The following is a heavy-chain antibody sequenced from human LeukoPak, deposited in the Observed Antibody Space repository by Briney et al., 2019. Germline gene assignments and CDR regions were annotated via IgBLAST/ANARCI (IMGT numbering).Heavy chain of an antibody. CDR3: ARARAVVPAAMLSYYYYGMDV. Sequence: SVKVSCKASGGTFSSYAISWVRQAPGQGLEWMGGIIPIFGTANYAQKFQGRVTITADESTSTAYMELSSLRSEDTAVYYCARARAVVPAAMLSYYYYGMDVWGKGTTVTVSS. V-gene: IGHV1-69*13. J-gene: IGHJ6*04. CDR1: GGTFSSYA. CDR2: IIPIFGTA. D-gene: IGHD2-2*01.